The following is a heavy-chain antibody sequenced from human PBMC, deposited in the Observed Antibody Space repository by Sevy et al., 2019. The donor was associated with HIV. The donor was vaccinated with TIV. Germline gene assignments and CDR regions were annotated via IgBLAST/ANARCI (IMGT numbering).Heavy chain of an antibody. CDR1: GFSVNSNY. J-gene: IGHJ4*02. D-gene: IGHD5-18*01. V-gene: IGHV3-66*01. CDR3: ARGKSGYGYAFNY. Sequence: GGSLRISCAASGFSVNSNYMTWVRQAPGKGLEGVSVIYSDETTYHADSVKDRFTISRDNSKNMLYLQMSSLRAEDMAIYYCARGKSGYGYAFNYWGQGTLVTVSS. CDR2: IYSDETT.